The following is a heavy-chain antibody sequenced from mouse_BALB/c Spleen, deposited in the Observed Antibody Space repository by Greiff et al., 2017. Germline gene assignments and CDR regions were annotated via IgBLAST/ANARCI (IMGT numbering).Heavy chain of an antibody. D-gene: IGHD2-4*01. V-gene: IGHV14-3*02. CDR2: IDPANGNT. CDR3: ARGRTMIKAMDY. J-gene: IGHJ4*01. Sequence: EVQLQQSGAELVKPGASVKLSCTASGFNIKDTYMHWVKQRPEQGLEWIGRIDPANGNTKYDPKFQGKATITADTSSNTAYLQLSSLTSEDSAVYYCARGRTMIKAMDYWGQGTSVTVSS. CDR1: GFNIKDTY.